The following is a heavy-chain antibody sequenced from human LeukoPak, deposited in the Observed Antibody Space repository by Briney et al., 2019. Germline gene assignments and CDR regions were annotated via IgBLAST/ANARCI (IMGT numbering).Heavy chain of an antibody. J-gene: IGHJ4*02. Sequence: QSGGSLRLSCAASGFRFGGFSMNWVRQAPGKGLEWISYISTTSSATYYAASVKGRFTISRDNAKNSLYLQMNSLRAEDTAVYYCARDFNVGYDFDYWGQGTLVTVSS. CDR3: ARDFNVGYDFDY. D-gene: IGHD1-1*01. CDR2: ISTTSSAT. V-gene: IGHV3-48*01. CDR1: GFRFGGFS.